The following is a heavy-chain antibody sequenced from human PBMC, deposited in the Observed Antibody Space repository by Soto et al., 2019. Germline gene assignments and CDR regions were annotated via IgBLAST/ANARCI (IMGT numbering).Heavy chain of an antibody. J-gene: IGHJ6*02. CDR1: GCTFSSYA. V-gene: IGHV3-23*01. CDR3: AKSSAMVRDYGMDV. D-gene: IGHD3-10*01. Sequence: PVGSLRLSCAASGCTFSSYAMSWVRQAPGKGLEWVSAISGSGGSTYYADSVKGQFTISGDNSKNTLYLQMNSLRAEDTAVYYCAKSSAMVRDYGMDVWGQGTTVTVSS. CDR2: ISGSGGST.